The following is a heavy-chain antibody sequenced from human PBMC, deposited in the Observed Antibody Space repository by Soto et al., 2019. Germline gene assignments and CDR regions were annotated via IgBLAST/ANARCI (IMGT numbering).Heavy chain of an antibody. CDR2: SRNRVNSHTT. J-gene: IGHJ6*01. D-gene: IGHD1-26*01. Sequence: EVQLVESGGGLVQPGGSLRLSCAASGFTFSDHYMDWVRQAPGKGLEWVARSRNRVNSHTTEYAASVKGRFTISRDESKSSLYLQMNSLKIEDTAVYYCTRGLLGGAPSYTFHGMDVWGQETTVTVSS. V-gene: IGHV3-72*01. CDR1: GFTFSDHY. CDR3: TRGLLGGAPSYTFHGMDV.